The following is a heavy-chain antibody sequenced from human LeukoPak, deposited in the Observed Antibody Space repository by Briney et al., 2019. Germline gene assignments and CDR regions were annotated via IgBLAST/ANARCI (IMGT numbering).Heavy chain of an antibody. CDR3: ARASGWPYYFDY. CDR2: IYSGGST. D-gene: IGHD6-19*01. CDR1: GFTVTNNY. V-gene: IGHV3-66*01. J-gene: IGHJ4*02. Sequence: PGGSLRLSCAASGFTVTNNYMSWVRQAPGKGLEWVALIYSGGSTYYADFVKGRFTISRDKSKNTLFLQMNSLRAEDTAIYYCARASGWPYYFDYWGQGTLVTVSS.